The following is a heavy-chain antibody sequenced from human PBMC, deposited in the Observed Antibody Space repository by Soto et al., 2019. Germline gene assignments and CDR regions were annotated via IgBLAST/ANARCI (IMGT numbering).Heavy chain of an antibody. D-gene: IGHD2-15*01. CDR2: IVVGSGNT. V-gene: IGHV1-58*01. Sequence: SVKVSCKASGFTFTSSAVQWVRQARGQRLEWIGWIVVGSGNTNYAQKFQERVTITRDMSTSTAYMELSSLRSEDTAVYYCAADRYCSGGSCGLDAFDIWGQGTMVT. J-gene: IGHJ3*02. CDR3: AADRYCSGGSCGLDAFDI. CDR1: GFTFTSSA.